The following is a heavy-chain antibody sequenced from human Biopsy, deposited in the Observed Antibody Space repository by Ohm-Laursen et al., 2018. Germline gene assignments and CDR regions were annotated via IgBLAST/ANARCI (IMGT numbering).Heavy chain of an antibody. CDR3: ARVSRSIYDSTFDSFNI. CDR2: IDSRGST. CDR1: CGSLRSYL. J-gene: IGHJ3*02. D-gene: IGHD3-22*01. Sequence: LSPPRRVSCGSLRSYLLSWVPQPPRKGVEGVGWIDSRGSTNYNPSLKSRVSISIDTSKNQLSLRLSSVTAADTAVYYCARVSRSIYDSTFDSFNIWGPGTMVTVSS. V-gene: IGHV4-59*01.